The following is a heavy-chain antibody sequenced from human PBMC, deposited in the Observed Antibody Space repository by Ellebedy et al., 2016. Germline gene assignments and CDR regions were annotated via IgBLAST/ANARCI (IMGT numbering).Heavy chain of an antibody. CDR3: AKDRVWFGELVDY. CDR1: GFTFSSYA. CDR2: ISGSGGST. Sequence: GGSLRLSXAASGFTFSSYAMHWVRQAPGKGLEWVSAISGSGGSTYYADSVKGRFTISRDNSKNTLYLQMNSLRAEDTAVYYCAKDRVWFGELVDYWGQGTLVTVSS. D-gene: IGHD3-10*01. J-gene: IGHJ4*02. V-gene: IGHV3-23*01.